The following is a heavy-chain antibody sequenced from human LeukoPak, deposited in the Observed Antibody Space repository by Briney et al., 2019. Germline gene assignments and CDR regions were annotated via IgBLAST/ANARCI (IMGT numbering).Heavy chain of an antibody. CDR2: IYYSGST. D-gene: IGHD5-18*01. CDR1: GGSISSSSYY. V-gene: IGHV4-39*07. Sequence: PSETLSLTCTVSGGSISSSSYYWGWIRQPPGKGLEWIGSIYYSGSTYYNPSLKSRVTISVDTSKNQFSLKLSSVTAADTAVYYCARESTALDFDYWGQGTLVTVSS. CDR3: ARESTALDFDY. J-gene: IGHJ4*02.